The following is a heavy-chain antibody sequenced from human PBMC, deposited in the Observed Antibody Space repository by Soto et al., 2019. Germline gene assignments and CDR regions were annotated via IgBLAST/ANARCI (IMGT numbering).Heavy chain of an antibody. Sequence: QVQLVESGGGVVQPGRSLRLSCAASGFTFSTYAMHWVRQSPGTGLEWLAVISYEGSTTHYLDSVKGRFTISRDNSKNTLDLQMNSLRADDTAVYYCARGYYDLLTGFSYWYFDLWGRDTLVTVSS. D-gene: IGHD3-9*01. CDR3: ARGYYDLLTGFSYWYFDL. J-gene: IGHJ2*01. CDR2: ISYEGSTT. CDR1: GFTFSTYA. V-gene: IGHV3-30-3*01.